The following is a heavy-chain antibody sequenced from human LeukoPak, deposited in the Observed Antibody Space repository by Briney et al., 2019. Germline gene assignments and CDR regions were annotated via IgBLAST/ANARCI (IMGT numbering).Heavy chain of an antibody. Sequence: GASVKVSCKACGYRFASYVISWVRQAPGQGLEWMGWISAYNDNTKYAQNLQGRVTLTTDTATSTAYMELRSLTSDDTALYYCARDTARITTPGGPDYWGQGTLVTVSS. CDR2: ISAYNDNT. V-gene: IGHV1-18*01. CDR1: GYRFASYV. J-gene: IGHJ4*02. D-gene: IGHD6-13*01. CDR3: ARDTARITTPGGPDY.